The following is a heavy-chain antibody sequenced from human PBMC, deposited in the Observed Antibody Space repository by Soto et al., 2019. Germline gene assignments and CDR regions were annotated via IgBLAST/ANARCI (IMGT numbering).Heavy chain of an antibody. CDR2: ISSSSSTI. D-gene: IGHD1-26*01. Sequence: EVQLVESGGGLVQPGGSLRLSCAASGFTFSSYSMNWVRQAPGKGLEWVSYISSSSSTIYYADSVKGRFTISRDNAKNSLYLQMNSLRDEDTAVYYCARDGWELLRGGYFDYWGQGTLVTVSS. J-gene: IGHJ4*02. CDR3: ARDGWELLRGGYFDY. V-gene: IGHV3-48*02. CDR1: GFTFSSYS.